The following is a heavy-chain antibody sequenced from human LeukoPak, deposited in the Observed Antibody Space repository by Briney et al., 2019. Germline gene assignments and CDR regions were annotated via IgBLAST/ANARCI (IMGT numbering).Heavy chain of an antibody. CDR3: AKETYSSGWYPYFDY. Sequence: GGSLRLSCVASGFTFSRYAMSWDRPAPGKGLEWVSGISGSGGSTYYADSVKGRFTISRDNSKNTLFLQMNSLRAEDTAVYYCAKETYSSGWYPYFDYWGQGTLVTISS. D-gene: IGHD6-19*01. V-gene: IGHV3-23*01. J-gene: IGHJ4*02. CDR2: ISGSGGST. CDR1: GFTFSRYA.